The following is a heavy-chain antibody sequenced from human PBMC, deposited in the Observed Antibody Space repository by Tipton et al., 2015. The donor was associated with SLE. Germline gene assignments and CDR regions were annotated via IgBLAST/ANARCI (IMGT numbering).Heavy chain of an antibody. CDR1: GFSISSGYY. V-gene: IGHV4-38-2*02. J-gene: IGHJ4*02. D-gene: IGHD3-3*01. CDR3: ARVGKDFWSGYYFDY. CDR2: MYDSGST. Sequence: LRLSCNVYGFSISSGYYWGWIRQSPGKGLEWIQNMYDSGSTYYNPSLKSRVTMSIDRSKNQFSLKLTSVTAADTAVYYCARVGKDFWSGYYFDYWGQGTLVTVSS.